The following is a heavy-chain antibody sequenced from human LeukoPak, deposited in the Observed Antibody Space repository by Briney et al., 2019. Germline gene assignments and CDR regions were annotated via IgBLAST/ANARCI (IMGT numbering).Heavy chain of an antibody. J-gene: IGHJ4*02. D-gene: IGHD3-16*02. CDR2: IIPILGIA. V-gene: IGHV1-69*04. Sequence: SVKVSCKASGGTFSSYAISWVRQAPGQGLEWMGRIIPILGIANYAQKFQGRVTITADKSTSTAYMELSSLRSEDTAVYYCARSRNKITFGGVIEQSLDYWGQGTLVTVSS. CDR3: ARSRNKITFGGVIEQSLDY. CDR1: GGTFSSYA.